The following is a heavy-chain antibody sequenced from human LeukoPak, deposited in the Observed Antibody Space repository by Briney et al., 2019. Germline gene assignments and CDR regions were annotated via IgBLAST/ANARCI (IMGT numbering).Heavy chain of an antibody. J-gene: IGHJ4*02. CDR2: INTKTGNP. V-gene: IGHV7-4-1*02. CDR1: GYTFTAYN. CDR3: ATYRPDSSGYYAVIDY. D-gene: IGHD3-22*01. Sequence: GASVKVSCKASGYTFTAYNMNWVRQAPGQGLEWMGWINTKTGNPTYAQGFTGRFVFSLDTSVSTAYLQISSLKAEDTAVYYCATYRPDSSGYYAVIDYWGQGTLVTVSS.